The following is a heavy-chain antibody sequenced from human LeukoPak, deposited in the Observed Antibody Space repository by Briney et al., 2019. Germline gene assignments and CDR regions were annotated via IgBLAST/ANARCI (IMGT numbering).Heavy chain of an antibody. V-gene: IGHV4-39*01. CDR1: RGSISSYY. D-gene: IGHD3-22*01. CDR3: AIPDYYDSSGYSS. Sequence: PSETLSLTCTVSRGSISSYYWGWIRQPPGKGLEWIGSIYYSGSTYYNPSLKSRVTISVDTSKNQFSLKLSSVTAADTAVYYCAIPDYYDSSGYSSWGQGTLVTVTS. J-gene: IGHJ5*02. CDR2: IYYSGST.